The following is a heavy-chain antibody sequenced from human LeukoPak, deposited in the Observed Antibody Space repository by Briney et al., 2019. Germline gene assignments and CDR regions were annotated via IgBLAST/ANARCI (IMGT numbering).Heavy chain of an antibody. CDR3: ARDVEMATIIGY. D-gene: IGHD5-24*01. Sequence: GESLKISCKGSGYSFTSYWISWVRQMPGKGLEWMGRIDPSDSYTNYSPSFQGHVTISADKSISTAYLQWSSLKASDTAMYYCARDVEMATIIGYWGQGTLVTVSS. CDR2: IDPSDSYT. J-gene: IGHJ4*02. CDR1: GYSFTSYW. V-gene: IGHV5-10-1*01.